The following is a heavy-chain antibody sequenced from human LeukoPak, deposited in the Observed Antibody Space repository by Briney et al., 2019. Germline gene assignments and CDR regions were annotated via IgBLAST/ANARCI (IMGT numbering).Heavy chain of an antibody. J-gene: IGHJ6*03. CDR3: ARSAVAGTVGYYYYYMDV. CDR2: IYTSGNT. V-gene: IGHV4-4*07. CDR1: GGSISSYY. D-gene: IGHD6-13*01. Sequence: SETLSLTCTVSGGSISSYYWSWIRQPAGKGLEWIGRIYTSGNTNYNPSLKSRATMSLDTSKNQFSLKLNSVTAADTAVYYCARSAVAGTVGYYYYYMDVWDKGTTVTVSS.